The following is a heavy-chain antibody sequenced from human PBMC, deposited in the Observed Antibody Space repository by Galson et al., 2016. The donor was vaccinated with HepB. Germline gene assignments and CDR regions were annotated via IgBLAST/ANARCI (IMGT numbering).Heavy chain of an antibody. D-gene: IGHD5-12*01. CDR2: INQPGSDK. Sequence: SLRLYCAASGFTFSDSWMTWVRQAPGKGLEWVANINQPGSDKYYSASVEGRFTISKDNAKNFLYLQMNSLRAEDTAVYYCVRAEWVLHDWGRGTLVTVSS. V-gene: IGHV3-7*01. J-gene: IGHJ4*02. CDR3: VRAEWVLHD. CDR1: GFTFSDSW.